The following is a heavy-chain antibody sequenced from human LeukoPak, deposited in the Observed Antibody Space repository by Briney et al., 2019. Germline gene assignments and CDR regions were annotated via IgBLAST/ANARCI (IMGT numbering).Heavy chain of an antibody. CDR1: GYTFTSYD. CDR2: MNPNSGNT. J-gene: IGHJ4*02. CDR3: ARGSVAGTGEFDY. V-gene: IGHV1-8*01. D-gene: IGHD6-19*01. Sequence: ASVKVSCKASGYTFTSYDINWVRQATGQGLEWMGWMNPNSGNTNSAQNIQGRVTMTTDTSTNTAYMELRSLTSDDTAIYYCARGSVAGTGEFDYWGQGTLVTVSS.